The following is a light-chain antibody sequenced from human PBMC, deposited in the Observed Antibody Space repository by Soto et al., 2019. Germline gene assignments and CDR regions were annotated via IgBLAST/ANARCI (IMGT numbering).Light chain of an antibody. J-gene: IGLJ3*02. CDR2: LEGSGSH. Sequence: QLVLTQSSSASASLGSSVKLTCTLSSGHSSSTIAWHQQQPGKAPRYLMKLEGSGSHNRGSGVPDRFSGSSSGADRYLTISNLQSEDEAEYYCETWDSNTRVFGGGTQLTVL. CDR3: ETWDSNTRV. CDR1: SGHSSST. V-gene: IGLV4-60*03.